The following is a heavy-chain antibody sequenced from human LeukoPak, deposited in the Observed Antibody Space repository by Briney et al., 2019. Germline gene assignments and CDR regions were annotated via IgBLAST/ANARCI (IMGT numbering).Heavy chain of an antibody. V-gene: IGHV4-38-2*02. CDR3: ASLTTADAFDI. Sequence: SETLSLTCTVSGYSISSGYYWGWIRQPPGKGLEWIGSIYHSGSTYYNPSLKSRVTISVDTSKNQFSLKLSSVTAADTAVFYCASLTTADAFDIWGQGTMVTVSS. CDR2: IYHSGST. J-gene: IGHJ3*02. CDR1: GYSISSGYY. D-gene: IGHD3-22*01.